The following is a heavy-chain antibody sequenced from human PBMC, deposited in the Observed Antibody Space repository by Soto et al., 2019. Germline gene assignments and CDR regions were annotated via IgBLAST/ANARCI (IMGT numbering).Heavy chain of an antibody. D-gene: IGHD6-13*01. CDR3: ARDFSVSNLSYSSSWYSGFKSENWFDP. CDR2: ISYDGSNK. V-gene: IGHV3-30-3*01. CDR1: GFTFSSYA. J-gene: IGHJ5*02. Sequence: PGGSLRLSCAASGFTFSSYAMHWVRQAPGKGLEWVAVISYDGSNKYYADSVKGRFTISRDNSKNTLYLQMNSLRAEDTAVYYCARDFSVSNLSYSSSWYSGFKSENWFDPWGQGTLVTVSS.